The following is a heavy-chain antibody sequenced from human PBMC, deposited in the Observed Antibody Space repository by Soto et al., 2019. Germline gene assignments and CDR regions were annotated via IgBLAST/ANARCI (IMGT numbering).Heavy chain of an antibody. CDR1: GFTFSSYA. V-gene: IGHV3-23*01. CDR3: AKSRPQWGIVVVPALVCDY. D-gene: IGHD2-2*01. CDR2: ISGSGGST. Sequence: EVQLLESGGGLVQPGGSLRLSCAASGFTFSSYAMSWVRQAPGKGLEWVSAISGSGGSTYYADSVKGRFTISRDNSKNTLYLQMNSLRAEDTAVYYCAKSRPQWGIVVVPALVCDYWGQGTLVTVSS. J-gene: IGHJ4*02.